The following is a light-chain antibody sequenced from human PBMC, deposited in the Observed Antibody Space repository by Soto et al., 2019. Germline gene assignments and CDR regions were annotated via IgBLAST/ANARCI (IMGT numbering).Light chain of an antibody. CDR3: SSYTRNRTLV. V-gene: IGLV2-14*01. CDR1: SSDVGGYNY. Sequence: QSALTQPASVSGSPGQSITISCTGTSSDVGGYNYVSWYQQHPGKAPKLMSYEVSNRPSGVSNRFSGSKSGNTASLTISGLQAEDEADYYCSSYTRNRTLVFGGGTKLTVL. CDR2: EVS. J-gene: IGLJ2*01.